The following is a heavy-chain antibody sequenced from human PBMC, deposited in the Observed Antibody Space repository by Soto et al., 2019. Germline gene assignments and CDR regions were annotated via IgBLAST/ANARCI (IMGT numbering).Heavy chain of an antibody. V-gene: IGHV4-30-4*01. CDR3: ARDLDGLHDDTSGPFPRPG. CDR1: GGSISSDDYY. CDR2: IHSSGSI. D-gene: IGHD3-22*01. J-gene: IGHJ1*01. Sequence: KLSETLSLTCTVSGGSISSDDYYWSWIRQAPGRGLEWIGYIHSSGSIYYNPSLKSRATMSIDTAGNQFSPKVSSVTVADTAVYYCARDLDGLHDDTSGPFPRPGWGQGTLVTVSS.